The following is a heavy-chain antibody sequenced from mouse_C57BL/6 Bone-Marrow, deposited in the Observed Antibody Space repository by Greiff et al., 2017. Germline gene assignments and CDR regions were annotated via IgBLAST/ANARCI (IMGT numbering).Heavy chain of an antibody. CDR2: IDPYDSYT. V-gene: IGHV1-69*01. D-gene: IGHD2-4*01. J-gene: IGHJ2*01. CDR1: GYTFTSYW. CDR3: AKVGLYDYPDY. Sequence: VQLQQPGAELVMPGASVKLSCKASGYTFTSYWMNWVKQRPGQGLEWIGEIDPYDSYTNYNQKFKGKSTLTVDKSSRTAYMQLSCRTSEDSAVYDSAKVGLYDYPDYWGQGTTLTVSS.